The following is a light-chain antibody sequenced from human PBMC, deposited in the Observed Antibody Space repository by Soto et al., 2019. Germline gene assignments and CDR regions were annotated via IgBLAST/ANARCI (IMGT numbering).Light chain of an antibody. CDR3: AAWDDSLSGWV. V-gene: IGLV1-47*01. CDR1: SSNIGSNY. J-gene: IGLJ3*02. Sequence: QSVLTQPPSASGTPGQRVTISCSGSSSNIGSNYVYWYQQLPGTAPKLLIYRNNQRPSGVPDRFSGSKSGTSASLAISGLRYEDEAEYYCAAWDDSLSGWVVGGGTKVTVL. CDR2: RNN.